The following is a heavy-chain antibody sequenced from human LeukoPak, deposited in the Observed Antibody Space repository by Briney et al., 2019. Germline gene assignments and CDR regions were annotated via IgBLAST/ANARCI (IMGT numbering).Heavy chain of an antibody. V-gene: IGHV3-30-3*01. Sequence: GGSLRLSCAASGFTFSSYAMHWVRQAPGKGLEWVAVISYDGSNKYYADSVKGRFTISRDNSKNTLYLQMNSLRAEDTAVYYCARGARYDSSGYYFDWGQGTLVTVSS. J-gene: IGHJ4*02. D-gene: IGHD3-22*01. CDR1: GFTFSSYA. CDR2: ISYDGSNK. CDR3: ARGARYDSSGYYFD.